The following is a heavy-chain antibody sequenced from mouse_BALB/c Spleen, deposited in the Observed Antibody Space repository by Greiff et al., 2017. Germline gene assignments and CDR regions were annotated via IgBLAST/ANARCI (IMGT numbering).Heavy chain of an antibody. Sequence: EVQLQESGPSLVKPSQTLSLTCSVTGDSITSGYWNWIRKFPGNKLEYLGYISYSGSTYYNPSLKSRISITRDTSKNQYYLQLNSVTTEDTATYYCARYGRYDWYFDVWGAGTTVTVSS. V-gene: IGHV3-8*02. CDR1: GDSITSGY. J-gene: IGHJ1*01. CDR2: ISYSGST. CDR3: ARYGRYDWYFDV. D-gene: IGHD2-14*01.